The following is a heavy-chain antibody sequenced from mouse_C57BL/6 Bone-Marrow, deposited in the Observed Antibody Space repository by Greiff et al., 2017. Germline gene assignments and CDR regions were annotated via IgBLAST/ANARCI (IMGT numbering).Heavy chain of an antibody. J-gene: IGHJ4*01. CDR1: GYSITSGYD. CDR3: ARDDYDAMDY. V-gene: IGHV3-1*01. Sequence: EVMLVESGPGMVKPSQSLSLTCTVTGYSITSGYDWLWIRHFPGNILEWMGYISYSGSTNYNPSLKSRTSLTLDTSTHTSFLKLNSVTTEDTDTYYGARDDYDAMDYWGQGTSVTVSS. CDR2: ISYSGST.